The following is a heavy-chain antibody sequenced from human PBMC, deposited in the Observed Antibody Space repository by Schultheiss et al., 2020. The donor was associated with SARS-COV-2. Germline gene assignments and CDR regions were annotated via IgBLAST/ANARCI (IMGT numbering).Heavy chain of an antibody. CDR2: INHSGST. CDR1: GGSFSGYY. CDR3: ARDLIVYGMDV. D-gene: IGHD2-15*01. Sequence: SETLSLTCAVYGGSFSGYYWSWIRQPPGKGLEWIGEINHSGSTNYNPSLKSRVTISVDTSKSHFSLRVTSVTAADTAVYYCARDLIVYGMDVWGQGTTVTVSS. V-gene: IGHV4-34*01. J-gene: IGHJ6*02.